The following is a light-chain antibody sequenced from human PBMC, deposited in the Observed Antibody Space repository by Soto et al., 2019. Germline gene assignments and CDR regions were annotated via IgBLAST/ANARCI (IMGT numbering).Light chain of an antibody. V-gene: IGKV1-5*01. CDR3: QQYNSYSRLT. CDR1: QSISYW. CDR2: DAS. Sequence: DVQLTQSPSTLSASVGDRVTITCRASQSISYWLAWYQQKPGKGPKLLIYDASSLKSGVPSRFSGSESGTESTLTISSLQPDDFATYYCQQYNSYSRLTFGGGTKVEI. J-gene: IGKJ4*01.